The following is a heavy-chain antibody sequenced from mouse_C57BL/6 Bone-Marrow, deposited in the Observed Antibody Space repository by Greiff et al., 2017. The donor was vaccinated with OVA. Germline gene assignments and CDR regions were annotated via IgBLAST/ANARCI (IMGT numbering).Heavy chain of an antibody. CDR1: GYAFSSSW. V-gene: IGHV1-82*01. Sequence: QVQLQQSGPELVKPGASVKLSCKASGYAFSSSWMNWVKQRPGKGLEWIGRIYPGDGDTNYNGKFKGKATLTADKSSSTAYMHLSSLTSEDSAVYFYAGRGSTPGFDYWGQGTTLTVSS. D-gene: IGHD2-1*01. J-gene: IGHJ2*01. CDR3: AGRGSTPGFDY. CDR2: IYPGDGDT.